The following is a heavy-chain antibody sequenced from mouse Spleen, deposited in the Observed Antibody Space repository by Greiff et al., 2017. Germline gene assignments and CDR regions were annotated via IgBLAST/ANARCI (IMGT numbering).Heavy chain of an antibody. CDR1: GFTFSDYG. V-gene: IGHV5-17*01. CDR3: ARQKITTASAWFAC. Sequence: EVQRVESGGGLVKPGGSLKLSCAASGFTFSDYGMHWVRQAPEKGLEWVAYISSGSSTIYYADTVKGRFTISRDNAKNTLFLQMTSLRSEDTAMYYCARQKITTASAWFACWGQGTLVTVSA. J-gene: IGHJ3*01. CDR2: ISSGSSTI. D-gene: IGHD1-2*01.